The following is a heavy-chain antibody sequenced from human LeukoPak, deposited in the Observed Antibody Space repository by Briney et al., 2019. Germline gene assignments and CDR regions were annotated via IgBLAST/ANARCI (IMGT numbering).Heavy chain of an antibody. V-gene: IGHV3-48*03. CDR3: ARDTGYSSGWSDY. J-gene: IGHJ4*02. CDR1: GFTFSSYE. D-gene: IGHD6-19*01. Sequence: SGGSLRLSCAASGFTFSSYEMNWVRQAPGKGLEWVSYISSSGSTIYYADSVKGRFTISRDNAKNSLYLQMNSLRAEDTAVYYCARDTGYSSGWSDYWGQGTLVTVSS. CDR2: ISSSGSTI.